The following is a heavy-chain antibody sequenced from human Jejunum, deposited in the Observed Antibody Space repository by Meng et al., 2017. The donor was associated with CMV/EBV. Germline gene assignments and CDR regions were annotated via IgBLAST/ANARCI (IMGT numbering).Heavy chain of an antibody. CDR1: FTVSSNS. CDR3: ARGIIIVPNAYYFDS. Sequence: FTVSSNSMSGVRQAPGKGLEWVASISPSSSSIYYADSVKGRFTISRDNTKKSLYLQMNSLRAEDTAVYYCARGIIIVPNAYYFDSWGQGTLVTVSS. CDR2: ISPSSSSI. J-gene: IGHJ4*02. D-gene: IGHD2/OR15-2a*01. V-gene: IGHV3-21*01.